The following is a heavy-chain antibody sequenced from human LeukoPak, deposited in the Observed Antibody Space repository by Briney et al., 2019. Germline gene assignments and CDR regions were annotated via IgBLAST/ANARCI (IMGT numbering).Heavy chain of an antibody. CDR2: IYSGGST. D-gene: IGHD6-19*01. J-gene: IGHJ4*02. V-gene: IGHV3-66*01. Sequence: GGSLRLSCAASTFPFSSFAMSWVRQAPGKGLEWVSVIYSGGSTYYADSVKGRFTISRDNSKNTLYLQMNSLRAEDTAVYYCAREQWLVLEPRGGYYFDYWGQGTLVTVSS. CDR3: AREQWLVLEPRGGYYFDY. CDR1: TFPFSSFA.